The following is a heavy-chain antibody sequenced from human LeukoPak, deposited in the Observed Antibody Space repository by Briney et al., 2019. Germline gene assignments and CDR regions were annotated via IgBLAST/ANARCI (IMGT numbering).Heavy chain of an antibody. CDR2: FYHGGTT. Sequence: SETLSLTCGISGYSFSGGYFWGWVRQSPGTGLEWIGSFYHGGTTYYNPPLSTRVIMSVDTSTNLFSLGLSSLTAADTPVHCVARGLPVPEAIGALGFDYWGRGTLVAVSS. J-gene: IGHJ4*02. V-gene: IGHV4-38-2*01. CDR3: ARGLPVPEAIGALGFDY. CDR1: GYSFSGGYF. D-gene: IGHD3-16*01.